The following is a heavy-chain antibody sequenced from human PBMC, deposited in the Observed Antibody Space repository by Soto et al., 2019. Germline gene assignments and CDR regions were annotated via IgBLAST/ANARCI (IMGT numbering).Heavy chain of an antibody. CDR2: INHSGST. Sequence: SETLSLTCAVYGGSFSGYYWSWIRQPPGKGLEWIGEINHSGSTNYNPSLKSRVTISVDTSKNQFSLKLSSVTAADTAVYYCARGRILMVYAVTYYFDYWGQGTLVTV. CDR1: GGSFSGYY. CDR3: ARGRILMVYAVTYYFDY. V-gene: IGHV4-34*01. J-gene: IGHJ4*02. D-gene: IGHD2-8*01.